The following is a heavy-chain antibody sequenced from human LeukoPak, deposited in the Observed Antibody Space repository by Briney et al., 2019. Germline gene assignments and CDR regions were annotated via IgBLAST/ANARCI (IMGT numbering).Heavy chain of an antibody. V-gene: IGHV1-8*03. J-gene: IGHJ6*03. CDR2: MNPNRGNP. D-gene: IGHD2-2*02. CDR3: ARTYCSSSSCYKGLYYYYYMDV. CDR1: GYTFTSYH. Sequence: GASVKVSCKASGYTFTSYHINWVRQATGQGLEWMGWMNPNRGNPGYAQKLQGRVTITRNTPISTAYMELSSLRSEDTAVYYCARTYCSSSSCYKGLYYYYYMDVWGKGTTVTVSS.